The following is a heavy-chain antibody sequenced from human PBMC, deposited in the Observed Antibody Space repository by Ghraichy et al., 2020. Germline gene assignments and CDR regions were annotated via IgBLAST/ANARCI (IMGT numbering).Heavy chain of an antibody. Sequence: GESLNISCAASGFTFSSYAMTWVRQAPGKGLEWVSDINGSGGITYYADSVKGRFTISRDNSKNTLYLQMNSLGAEDTAVYYCAKVPVYNYGYTDCWGQGTLVTVSS. V-gene: IGHV3-23*01. D-gene: IGHD5-18*01. CDR1: GFTFSSYA. CDR3: AKVPVYNYGYTDC. J-gene: IGHJ4*02. CDR2: INGSGGIT.